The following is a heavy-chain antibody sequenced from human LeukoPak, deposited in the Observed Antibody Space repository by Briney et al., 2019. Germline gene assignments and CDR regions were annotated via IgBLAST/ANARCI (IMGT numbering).Heavy chain of an antibody. CDR1: GFTFSNYA. V-gene: IGHV3-23*01. J-gene: IGHJ4*02. Sequence: GGSLRLSCAASGFTFSNYAMNWVRQAPGKGPEWVSAISGSGGDTYYADSVKGRFTISRDNSKNTLYLQMNSLRAEDTAVYYCAKINGDSSGYYYHQSYSWGQGTLVTVSS. CDR2: ISGSGGDT. CDR3: AKINGDSSGYYYHQSYS. D-gene: IGHD3-22*01.